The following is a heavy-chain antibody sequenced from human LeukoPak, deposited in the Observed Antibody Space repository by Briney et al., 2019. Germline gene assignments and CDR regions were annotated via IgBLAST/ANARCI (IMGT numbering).Heavy chain of an antibody. CDR3: ARGGGASDP. V-gene: IGHV3-7*05. CDR2: IKEDGGDK. D-gene: IGHD1-26*01. J-gene: IGHJ5*02. Sequence: GGSLRLSCAASGFTLSFFWMSWFRQAPGKGLEWVANIKEDGGDKNYVDSVKGRFTISRDNAKNSLHLQMDSLSAEDTAVYYCARGGGASDPWGQGTLVTVSS. CDR1: GFTLSFFW.